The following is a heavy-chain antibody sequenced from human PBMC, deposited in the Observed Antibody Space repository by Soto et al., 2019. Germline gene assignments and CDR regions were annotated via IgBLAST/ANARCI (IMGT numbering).Heavy chain of an antibody. J-gene: IGHJ5*02. CDR2: IIPIFGTA. V-gene: IGHV1-69*13. CDR1: GCTFSSYA. CDR3: ARAWGARPPWFDP. Sequence: SVKVSCKASGCTFSSYAISWVRQAPGQGLEWMGGIIPIFGTANYAQKFQGRVTITADESTSTAYMELSSLRSEDTAVYYCARAWGARPPWFDPWGQGTLVTVSS. D-gene: IGHD1-26*01.